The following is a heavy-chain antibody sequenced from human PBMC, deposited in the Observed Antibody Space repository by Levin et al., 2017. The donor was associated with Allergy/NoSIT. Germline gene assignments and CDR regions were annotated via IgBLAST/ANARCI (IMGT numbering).Heavy chain of an antibody. J-gene: IGHJ6*03. CDR1: GFTFSSYW. D-gene: IGHD3-3*01. V-gene: IGHV3-7*01. Sequence: GGSLRLSCAASGFTFSSYWMSWVRQAPGKGLEWVANIKQDGSEKYYVDSVKGRFTISRDNAKNSLYLQMNSLRAEDTAVYYCARVGGYDFWSGYSEQHYYYYYMDVWGKGTTVTVSS. CDR2: IKQDGSEK. CDR3: ARVGGYDFWSGYSEQHYYYYYMDV.